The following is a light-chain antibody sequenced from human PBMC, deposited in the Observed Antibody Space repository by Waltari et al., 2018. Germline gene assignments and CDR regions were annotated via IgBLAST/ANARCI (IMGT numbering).Light chain of an antibody. CDR1: QSLLYNANDKTY. Sequence: DIVMTKSPDSLAVSLGERVTITCKSSQSLLYNANDKTYLAWYQQKPGQPPKLLFYWASTRHSGVPDRFSGSGSATDFTLTISSLQAEDVAVYYCQQYYSRRTFGQGTRVEIK. V-gene: IGKV4-1*01. J-gene: IGKJ1*01. CDR2: WAS. CDR3: QQYYSRRT.